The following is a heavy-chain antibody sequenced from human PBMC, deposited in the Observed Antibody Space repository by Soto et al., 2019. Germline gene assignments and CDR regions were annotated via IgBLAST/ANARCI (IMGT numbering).Heavy chain of an antibody. Sequence: QVQLVESGGGVVQPGRSLRLSCAASGFIFSSYAMHWVRQAPGKGLEWVAVISYDGSNKYYADSVKGRFTISRDNSKNTLYLQMNSLRAEDTAVYYCARDPYCGGDCYSADYWGQGTLVTVSS. J-gene: IGHJ4*02. CDR3: ARDPYCGGDCYSADY. V-gene: IGHV3-30-3*01. CDR1: GFIFSSYA. D-gene: IGHD2-21*02. CDR2: ISYDGSNK.